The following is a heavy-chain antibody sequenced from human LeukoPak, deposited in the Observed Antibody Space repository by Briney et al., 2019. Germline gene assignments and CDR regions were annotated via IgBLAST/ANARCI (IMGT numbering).Heavy chain of an antibody. Sequence: SVKVSCKASGGTFSSYAISWVRQAPGQGLEWMGGIIPIFGTANYAQKFQGRVTITADESTSTAYMELSSLRSEDTAVYYCARDWGSGSTFDYWGQGTLVTVSS. D-gene: IGHD1-26*01. CDR2: IIPIFGTA. CDR1: GGTFSSYA. V-gene: IGHV1-69*13. J-gene: IGHJ4*02. CDR3: ARDWGSGSTFDY.